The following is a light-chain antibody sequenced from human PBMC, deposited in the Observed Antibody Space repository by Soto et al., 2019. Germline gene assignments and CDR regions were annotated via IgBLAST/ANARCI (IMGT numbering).Light chain of an antibody. J-gene: IGLJ3*02. CDR2: ANS. Sequence: QSVLTQPPSVSGAPGQRVTISCTGSSSNIGAGYDVHWYQQLPGTAPKVLIYANSNRPSGVPDRFSGSKSGTSASLAITGLQAEDEADYFCCSWAGSDAHWVFGGGTKVTVL. V-gene: IGLV1-40*01. CDR1: SSNIGAGYD. CDR3: CSWAGSDAHWV.